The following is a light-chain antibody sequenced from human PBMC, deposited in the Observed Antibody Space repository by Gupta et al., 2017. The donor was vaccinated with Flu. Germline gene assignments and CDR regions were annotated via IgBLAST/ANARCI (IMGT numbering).Light chain of an antibody. CDR1: NIGSKS. CDR2: EDS. V-gene: IGLV3-21*02. Sequence: GQTARITCGGNNIGSKSVHWYQQKPVQAPVLVVYEDSDRPSGIPERFSGSNSGITATLTISRVEAGDEADYYCRVGYISSYHKVFGGGTKLPVL. J-gene: IGLJ3*02. CDR3: RVGYISSYHKV.